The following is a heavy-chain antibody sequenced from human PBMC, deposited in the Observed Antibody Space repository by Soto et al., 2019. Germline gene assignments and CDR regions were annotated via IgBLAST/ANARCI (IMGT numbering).Heavy chain of an antibody. J-gene: IGHJ4*02. CDR1: GLPFSNAW. CDR2: IKSKTDGGTT. D-gene: IGHD2-21*02. Sequence: PGGSLRLSCAASGLPFSNAWMSWVRQAPGKGLEWVGRIKSKTDGGTTDYPAPVKGRFTISSDESNNTLYLQMSSLKSEHTALYYCTADDIVVVTAIYSFCHSWGQGTLVTVSS. V-gene: IGHV3-15*01. CDR3: TADDIVVVTAIYSFCHS.